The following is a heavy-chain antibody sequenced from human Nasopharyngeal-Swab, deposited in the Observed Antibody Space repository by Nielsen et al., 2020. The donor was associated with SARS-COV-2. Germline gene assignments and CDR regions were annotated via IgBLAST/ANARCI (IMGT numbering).Heavy chain of an antibody. CDR2: SRNEAHSFTT. J-gene: IGHJ4*02. CDR3: VRADISGYFDY. CDR1: GFTFSSYA. Sequence: GESLKISCAASGFTFSSYAMHWVRQAPGKGLEWVGRSRNEAHSFTTEYAASVKGRFTISRDDSENSLYLQMNSLKIEDTAVYYCVRADISGYFDYWGQGTLVTVSS. D-gene: IGHD3-22*01. V-gene: IGHV3-72*01.